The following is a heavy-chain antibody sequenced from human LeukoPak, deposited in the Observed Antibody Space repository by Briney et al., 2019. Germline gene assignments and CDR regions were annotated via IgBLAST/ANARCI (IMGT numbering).Heavy chain of an antibody. CDR3: AKDQFSDTAMVKDY. CDR2: ISGSGGST. CDR1: GFTFSSYA. V-gene: IGHV3-23*01. Sequence: GSLRLSCAASGFTFSSYALSWVRQAPGKGLEWVSAISGSGGSTYYADSVKGRFTISRDNSKNTLYLQMNSLRAEDTAVYYCAKDQFSDTAMVKDYWGQGTLVTVSS. J-gene: IGHJ4*02. D-gene: IGHD5-18*01.